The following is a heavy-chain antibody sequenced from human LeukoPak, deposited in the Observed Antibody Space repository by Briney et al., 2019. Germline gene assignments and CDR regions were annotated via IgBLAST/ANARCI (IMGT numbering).Heavy chain of an antibody. J-gene: IGHJ4*02. CDR3: ARGKGSGWTFDY. D-gene: IGHD6-19*01. V-gene: IGHV4-34*01. CDR2: INHSGSA. Sequence: SETLSLTCAVYGGSFSGYYWTWIRQPPGKGLEWIGEINHSGSANYNPSLKSRVTISVDTSKNQFSLKLSSETAADTAVYYCARGKGSGWTFDYWGQGTLVTVSS. CDR1: GGSFSGYY.